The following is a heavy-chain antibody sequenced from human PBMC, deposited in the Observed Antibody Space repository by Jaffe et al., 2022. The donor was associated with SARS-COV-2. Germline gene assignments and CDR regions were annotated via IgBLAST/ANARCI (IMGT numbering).Heavy chain of an antibody. D-gene: IGHD6-19*01. Sequence: QVQLQESGPGLVKPSETLSLTCTVSGGSISTYYWSWIRQPPGKGLEWIGYIYYSGSTNYNPSLKSRVTISVDTSKNQFSLKLSSVTAADTAVYYCARAEAGTYYYYGMDVWGQGTTVTVSS. J-gene: IGHJ6*02. CDR3: ARAEAGTYYYYGMDV. CDR2: IYYSGST. CDR1: GGSISTYY. V-gene: IGHV4-59*01.